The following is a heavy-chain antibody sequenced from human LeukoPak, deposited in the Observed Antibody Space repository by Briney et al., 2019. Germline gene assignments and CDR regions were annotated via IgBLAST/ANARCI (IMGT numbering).Heavy chain of an antibody. V-gene: IGHV4-4*02. Sequence: GSLRLSCAASGFTFSSYWMHWVRQPPGKGLEWIGEIYHSGSTNYNPSLKSRITISVDKSKNQFFLKLSSVTAADTAIYYCARDFYGSGGYNYFDPWGQGTLVTVSS. D-gene: IGHD3-10*01. CDR2: IYHSGST. CDR1: GFTFSSYW. CDR3: ARDFYGSGGYNYFDP. J-gene: IGHJ5*02.